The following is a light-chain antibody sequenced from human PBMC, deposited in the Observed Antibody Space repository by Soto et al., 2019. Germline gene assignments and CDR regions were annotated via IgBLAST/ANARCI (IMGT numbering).Light chain of an antibody. CDR2: GNS. J-gene: IGLJ1*01. Sequence: SVLTQPPSVSGAPGQRVTLSCTGSSSNIGAGYDVHWYQQLPGTAPKLLIYGNSNRPSGVPDRFSGSKSGTSASLAITGLQAEDEADYYCQSYDSSLSVRAVFGTGTKLTVL. V-gene: IGLV1-40*01. CDR1: SSNIGAGYD. CDR3: QSYDSSLSVRAV.